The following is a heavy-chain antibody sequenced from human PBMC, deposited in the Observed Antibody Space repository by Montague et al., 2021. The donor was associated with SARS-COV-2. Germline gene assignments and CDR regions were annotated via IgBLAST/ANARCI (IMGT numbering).Heavy chain of an antibody. CDR3: VKGRSWDERGYFDS. CDR2: VYGSGHTT. Sequence: SLRLSFSASGFPFGAYAMNWVRQAPGKGLEWVSTVYGSGHTTSYADSVKGRFTISRDNSKNTLYLQMNNLRAEDTAIYYCVKGRSWDERGYFDSWGQGALVTVSS. CDR1: GFPFGAYA. D-gene: IGHD1-1*01. V-gene: IGHV3-23*01. J-gene: IGHJ4*02.